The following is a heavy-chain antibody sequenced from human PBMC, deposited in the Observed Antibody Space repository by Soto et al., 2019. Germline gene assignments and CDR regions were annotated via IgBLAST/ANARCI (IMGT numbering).Heavy chain of an antibody. V-gene: IGHV3-30*18. CDR2: ISYDGSNK. CDR3: AKDTNYYDSSGYPFDY. D-gene: IGHD3-22*01. Sequence: GSLRLSCAASGFTFSSYGMHWVRQAPGKGLEWVAVISYDGSNKYYADSVKGRFTISRDNSKNTLYLQMNSLRAEDTAVYYCAKDTNYYDSSGYPFDYWGQGTLVTVSS. J-gene: IGHJ4*02. CDR1: GFTFSSYG.